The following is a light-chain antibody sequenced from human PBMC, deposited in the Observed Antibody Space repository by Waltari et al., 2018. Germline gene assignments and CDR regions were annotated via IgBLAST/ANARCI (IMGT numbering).Light chain of an antibody. CDR3: QNHERLPAV. J-gene: IGKJ1*01. CDR2: GAS. V-gene: IGKV3-20*01. Sequence: EIVLTQSPGTLSLSPGERATLSCRASQSIGRYLVWSQQKPGEAPRLLIYGASSRAAGIPDRLSGSGSGTDFSLTISRLEPEDFAVYYCQNHERLPAVFGQGTKVEIK. CDR1: QSIGRY.